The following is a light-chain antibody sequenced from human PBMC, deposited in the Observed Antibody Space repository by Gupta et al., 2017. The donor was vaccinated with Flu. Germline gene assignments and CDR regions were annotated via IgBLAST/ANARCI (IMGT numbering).Light chain of an antibody. CDR2: RMSDGSN. CDR3: QPCGTGPWV. J-gene: IGLJ3*02. Sequence: VTLTCTRGSGPGAGAIAWYPHQREKGPGYLSRRMSDGSNSKGAGIPDRFSGSSSGGKPSLTLSGVQSEDEAEYYCQPCGTGPWVFGGGTKLTVL. V-gene: IGLV4-69*01. CDR1: SGPGAGA.